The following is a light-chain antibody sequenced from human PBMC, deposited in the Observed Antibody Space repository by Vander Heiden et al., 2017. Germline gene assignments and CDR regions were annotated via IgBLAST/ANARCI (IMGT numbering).Light chain of an antibody. CDR3: SSYTTSRTLV. Sequence: SALTQPASVSGSPGQSITISCAGTSSDVGGYNYVSWYQQHPGKAPKLMIYDVNNRPSGVSNRFSGSKSGDTASLTISGLQAEDEAVYYCSSYTTSRTLVFGTGTKVTVV. CDR2: DVN. CDR1: SSDVGGYNY. J-gene: IGLJ1*01. V-gene: IGLV2-14*03.